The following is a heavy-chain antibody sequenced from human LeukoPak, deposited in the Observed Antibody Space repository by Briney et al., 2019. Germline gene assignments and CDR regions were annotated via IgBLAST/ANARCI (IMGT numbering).Heavy chain of an antibody. CDR1: GGSFSGYY. CDR2: INHSGST. Sequence: PSETLSLTCAAYGGSFSGYYWSWIRQPPGKGLEWIGEINHSGSTNYNPSLKSRVTISVDTSKNQFSLKLSSVTAADTAVYYCARVRYDSSGYPHWFDPWGQGTLVTVSS. V-gene: IGHV4-34*01. CDR3: ARVRYDSSGYPHWFDP. J-gene: IGHJ5*02. D-gene: IGHD3-22*01.